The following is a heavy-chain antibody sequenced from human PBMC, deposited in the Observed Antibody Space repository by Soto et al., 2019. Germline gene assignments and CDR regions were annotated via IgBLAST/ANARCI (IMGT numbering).Heavy chain of an antibody. CDR2: ILYSGNT. CDR1: DGSLSGGDHD. V-gene: IGHV4-30-4*01. Sequence: LTCTVSDGSLSGGDHDWTWIRQPPGKVLEWIGHILYSGNTHYNASLNSRLTISLDTSKNQFSLKLSSVTAANTGLYYCPRQSWSGQLSFDSSGKRSLGTV. CDR3: PRQSWSGQLSFDS. D-gene: IGHD3-10*01. J-gene: IGHJ4*02.